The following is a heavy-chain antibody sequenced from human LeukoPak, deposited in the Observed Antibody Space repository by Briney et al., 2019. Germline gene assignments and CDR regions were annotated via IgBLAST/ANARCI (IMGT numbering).Heavy chain of an antibody. D-gene: IGHD7-27*01. CDR1: GFTFSSYG. CDR3: AKAVGLGKEDY. CDR2: ISYDGSNK. V-gene: IGHV3-30*18. Sequence: PGGSLRLSCTASGFTFSSYGMHWVRQAPGKGLEWVAVISYDGSNKYYADSMKGRFTISRDNSKNTLYLQMNSLRAEDTAVYYCAKAVGLGKEDYWGQGTLVTVSS. J-gene: IGHJ4*02.